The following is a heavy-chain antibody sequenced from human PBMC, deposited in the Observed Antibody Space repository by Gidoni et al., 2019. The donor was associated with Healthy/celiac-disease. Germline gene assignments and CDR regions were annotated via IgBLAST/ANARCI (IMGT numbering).Heavy chain of an antibody. V-gene: IGHV3-73*01. J-gene: IGHJ6*02. CDR1: GFTFSGSA. CDR3: TRSYYYDSSAYGMDV. D-gene: IGHD3-22*01. Sequence: EVQLVESGGGLVQPGGSLKLSCAASGFTFSGSAMHWVRQASGKGLEWVGRIRSKANSYATAYAASVKGRFTISRDDSKNTAYLQMNSLKTEDTAVYYCTRSYYYDSSAYGMDVWGQGTTVTVSS. CDR2: IRSKANSYAT.